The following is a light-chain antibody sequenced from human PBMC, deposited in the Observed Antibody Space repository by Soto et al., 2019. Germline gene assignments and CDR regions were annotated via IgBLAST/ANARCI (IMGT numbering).Light chain of an antibody. CDR2: GTS. CDR3: QQFVSSPWT. Sequence: EIVLTQSPGTLSLSPGERAILSCRASQSVSSSHLAWYQQKPGQAPRLLIYGTSTRATGVPDRFSGSGSGPDFTLTISSLEPEDFAGYYCQQFVSSPWTFGQGTKVEIK. V-gene: IGKV3-20*01. CDR1: QSVSSSH. J-gene: IGKJ1*01.